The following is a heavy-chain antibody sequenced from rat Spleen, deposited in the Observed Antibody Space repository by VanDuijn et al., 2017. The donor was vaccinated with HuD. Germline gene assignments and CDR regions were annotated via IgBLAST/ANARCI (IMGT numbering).Heavy chain of an antibody. Sequence: EVQLVESGGGLVQPGRSMKLSCAASGFTFSDYYMAWVRQAPTKGLEWVASISYEGSSTYYRDSVKGRFTISRDNAKSTLYLQMNSLRSEDTATYYCTRAEHTTGPYYFDYWGQGVMVTVSS. CDR1: GFTFSDYY. CDR3: TRAEHTTGPYYFDY. V-gene: IGHV5-22*01. J-gene: IGHJ2*01. D-gene: IGHD1-9*01. CDR2: ISYEGSST.